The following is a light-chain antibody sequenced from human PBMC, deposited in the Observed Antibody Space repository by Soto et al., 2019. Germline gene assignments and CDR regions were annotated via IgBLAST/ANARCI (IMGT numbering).Light chain of an antibody. Sequence: VLTQPPSASGSPGQSVAISCTGTSSDVGGYNYVSWYQQHPGKAPKLMIYEVNKRPSGVPDRFSGSKSGNTASLTVSGLQAEDEADYYCSSYAGSSTVFGTGTKVTVL. V-gene: IGLV2-8*01. CDR3: SSYAGSSTV. CDR1: SSDVGGYNY. CDR2: EVN. J-gene: IGLJ1*01.